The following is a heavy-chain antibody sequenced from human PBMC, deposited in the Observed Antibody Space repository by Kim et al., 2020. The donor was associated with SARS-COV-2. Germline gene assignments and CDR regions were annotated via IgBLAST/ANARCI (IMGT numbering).Heavy chain of an antibody. CDR3: ARVVPLGGITMVRGVGYYFDY. V-gene: IGHV4-34*01. CDR1: GGSFSGYY. Sequence: SETLSLTCAVYGGSFSGYYWSWIRQPPGKGLEWIGEINHSGSTNYNPSLKSRVTISVDTSKNQFSLKLSSVTAADTAVYYCARVVPLGGITMVRGVGYYFDYWGQGTLVTVSS. J-gene: IGHJ4*02. D-gene: IGHD3-10*01. CDR2: INHSGST.